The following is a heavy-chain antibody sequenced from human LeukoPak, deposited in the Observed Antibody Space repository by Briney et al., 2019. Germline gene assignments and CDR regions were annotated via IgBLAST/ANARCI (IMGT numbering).Heavy chain of an antibody. J-gene: IGHJ4*02. CDR3: AKDRSYGSGTLYPLFDF. CDR2: TSGDGGTT. V-gene: IGHV3-23*01. D-gene: IGHD3-10*01. CDR1: GFSFSSYA. Sequence: GRSLRLSCAASGFSFSSYAMSWVRLAPGKGLEWFSFTSGDGGTTYYPDSMRGRFTISRDNSMSTLFLQLHTLTAEDTAIYYCAKDRSYGSGTLYPLFDFRGLGTLVTVSS.